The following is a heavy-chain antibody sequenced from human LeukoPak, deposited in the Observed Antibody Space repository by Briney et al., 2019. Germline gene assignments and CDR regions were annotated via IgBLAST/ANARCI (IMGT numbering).Heavy chain of an antibody. Sequence: GGSLRLSCEASEFTFSYYWMSWVRQAPGKGLEWVAYIKQDGSEQHYVVSLKGRFTISRDNARNSLFLQLNSLRAEDTAVYFCARNDWGLGSFWYFTLWGRGTLVTVSS. D-gene: IGHD7-27*01. CDR1: EFTFSYYW. CDR2: IKQDGSEQ. V-gene: IGHV3-7*01. CDR3: ARNDWGLGSFWYFTL. J-gene: IGHJ2*01.